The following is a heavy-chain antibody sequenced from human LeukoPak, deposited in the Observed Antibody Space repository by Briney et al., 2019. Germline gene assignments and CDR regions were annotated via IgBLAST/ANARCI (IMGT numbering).Heavy chain of an antibody. CDR1: GFTFSSYA. CDR3: ATGAGSSWYFYY. D-gene: IGHD6-13*01. Sequence: GGSLRLSCAASGFTFSSYAMSWVRQAPGKGLEWVSAISGSGGSTYYADSVKGRFTISRDNSKNTLHLQMNSLRANDTAVYYCATGAGSSWYFYYWGQGIPVTVSS. CDR2: ISGSGGST. V-gene: IGHV3-23*01. J-gene: IGHJ4*02.